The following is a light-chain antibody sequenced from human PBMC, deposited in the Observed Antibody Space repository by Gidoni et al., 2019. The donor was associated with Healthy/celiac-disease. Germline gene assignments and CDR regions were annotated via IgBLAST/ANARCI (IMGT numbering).Light chain of an antibody. CDR2: DVS. J-gene: IGLJ2*01. CDR3: CSYAGSLKV. V-gene: IGLV2-11*01. CDR1: SSDVGGYNY. Sequence: QSALTQPRPASGSPGQSVTISCTGTSSDVGGYNYVSWYQQHPGKAPKLMIYDVSKRPSGVSDRFSGSKSGNSASLTISGLQAEDEADYYCCSYAGSLKVFGGGTKLTVL.